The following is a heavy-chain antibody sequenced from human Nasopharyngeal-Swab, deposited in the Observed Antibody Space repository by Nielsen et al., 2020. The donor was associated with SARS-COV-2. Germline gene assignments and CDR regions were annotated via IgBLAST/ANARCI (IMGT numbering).Heavy chain of an antibody. Sequence: SLKISCAASGFTFDDYAMHWVRQAPGKGLEWVSGISWNSGSIGYADSVKGRFTISRDNAKNSLYLQVNSLRAEDTALYYCAKGGYCSGGSCFNWFDPWGQGTLVTVSS. CDR3: AKGGYCSGGSCFNWFDP. D-gene: IGHD2-15*01. J-gene: IGHJ5*02. CDR1: GFTFDDYA. V-gene: IGHV3-9*01. CDR2: ISWNSGSI.